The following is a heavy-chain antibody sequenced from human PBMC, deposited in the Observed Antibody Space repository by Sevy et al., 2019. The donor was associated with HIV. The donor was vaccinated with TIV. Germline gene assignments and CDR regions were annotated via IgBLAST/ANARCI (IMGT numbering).Heavy chain of an antibody. D-gene: IGHD3-9*01. CDR3: ARENRYFDWSPTGPFDP. J-gene: IGHJ5*02. V-gene: IGHV7-4-1*02. Sequence: ASVKVSCKASGYTFTSYAMNWVRKAPGQGLEWMGWINTNTGNPTYAQGFTGRFVFSLDTSVSTAYLQISSLKAEDTAVYYCARENRYFDWSPTGPFDPWGQGTLVTVSS. CDR1: GYTFTSYA. CDR2: INTNTGNP.